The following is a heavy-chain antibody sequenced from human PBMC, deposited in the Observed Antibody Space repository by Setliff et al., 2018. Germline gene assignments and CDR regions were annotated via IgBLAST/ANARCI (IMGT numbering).Heavy chain of an antibody. CDR2: IYYSGST. V-gene: IGHV4-59*12. CDR3: ARVAQYSSSSFYYYYYGMDV. J-gene: IGHJ6*02. D-gene: IGHD6-6*01. CDR1: GGSISSYY. Sequence: SETLSLTCTVSGGSISSYYWSWIRQPPGKRLEWIGYIYYSGSTNYNPSLESRVTISVDTSKNQFSLRLNSVTAADTAVYYCARVAQYSSSSFYYYYYGMDVWGQGTTVTVSS.